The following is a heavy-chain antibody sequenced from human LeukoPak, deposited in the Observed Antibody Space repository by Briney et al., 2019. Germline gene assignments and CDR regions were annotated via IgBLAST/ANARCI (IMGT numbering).Heavy chain of an antibody. Sequence: SETLSLTCTVSGGSISNGSYYWSWIRQPAGKGLEWIGRVYTSGSTNYNPSLKSRVTISVDTSKNQFSLKLSSVTAADTAVYYCARDVGIAAAGFWGQGTLVTVSS. J-gene: IGHJ4*02. V-gene: IGHV4-61*02. CDR3: ARDVGIAAAGF. CDR1: GGSISNGSYY. D-gene: IGHD6-13*01. CDR2: VYTSGST.